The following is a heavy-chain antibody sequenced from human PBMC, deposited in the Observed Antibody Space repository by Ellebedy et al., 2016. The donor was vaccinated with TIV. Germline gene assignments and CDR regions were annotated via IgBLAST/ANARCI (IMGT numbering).Heavy chain of an antibody. CDR2: IYYSGST. D-gene: IGHD4-17*01. Sequence: MPSETLSLTCTVSGGSISSYYWSWIRQPPGKGLEWIGYIYYSGSTNYNPSLKSRVTISVDTSKNQFSLKLSSVTAADTAVYYCARGHGDARRWFDPWGQGTLVTVSS. CDR1: GGSISSYY. J-gene: IGHJ5*02. V-gene: IGHV4-59*01. CDR3: ARGHGDARRWFDP.